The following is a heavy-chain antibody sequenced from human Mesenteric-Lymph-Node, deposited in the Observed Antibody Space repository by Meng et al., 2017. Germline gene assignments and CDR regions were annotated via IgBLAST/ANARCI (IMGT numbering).Heavy chain of an antibody. V-gene: IGHV1-69*01. CDR1: RGTFSSYA. CDR3: ASQSPAEDTD. D-gene: IGHD6-25*01. J-gene: IGHJ4*02. CDR2: IIPIFGTA. Sequence: QVHRVQAGAGVRKPGSSVKVSCKASRGTFSSYAISGVRQAPGQGLEWMGGIIPIFGTANYAQKFQGRVTITADESTSTAYMELSSLRSEDTAVYYCASQSPAEDTDWGQGTLVTISS.